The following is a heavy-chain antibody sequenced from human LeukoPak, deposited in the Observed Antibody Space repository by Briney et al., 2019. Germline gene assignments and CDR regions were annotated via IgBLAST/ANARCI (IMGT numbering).Heavy chain of an antibody. CDR1: GFSISDYY. CDR3: TRQRRGTYYAFDS. J-gene: IGHJ4*02. Sequence: GGSLRLSCDASGFSISDYYLSWIRQSPGKGLEWISYITSGGASTNYADSVKGRFTISRDKAKNSVALQLNSLRAEDTAVYYCTRQRRGTYYAFDSWGQGTLVTVSS. CDR2: ITSGGAST. D-gene: IGHD3-16*01. V-gene: IGHV3-11*01.